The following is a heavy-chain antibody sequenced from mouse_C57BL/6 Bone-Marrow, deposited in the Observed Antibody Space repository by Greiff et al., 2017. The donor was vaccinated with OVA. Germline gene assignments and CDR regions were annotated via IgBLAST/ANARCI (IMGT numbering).Heavy chain of an antibody. V-gene: IGHV1-69*01. D-gene: IGHD2-3*01. CDR2: IDPSDSYT. J-gene: IGHJ2*01. CDR3: ARDGYWDYLDY. Sequence: VKLQQPGAELVMPGASVKLSCKASGYTFTSYWMHWVKQRPGQGLEWIGEIDPSDSYTNYNQKFKGKSTLTVDKSSSTAYMQLSSLTSEDSAVYYCARDGYWDYLDYWGQGTTLTVSS. CDR1: GYTFTSYW.